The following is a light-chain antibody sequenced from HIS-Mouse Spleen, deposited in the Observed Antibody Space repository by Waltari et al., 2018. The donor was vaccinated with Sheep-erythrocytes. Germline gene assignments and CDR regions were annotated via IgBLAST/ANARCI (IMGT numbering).Light chain of an antibody. Sequence: SYELTQPPSVSVSPGQTASITCSGDKLGDKYACWYQQKPGQSPVLVIYQDSKRPSGIPERVSGSNSGNTATLTISGTQAMDEADYYCQSADSSGTYPVFGGGTKLTVL. CDR1: KLGDKY. CDR2: QDS. J-gene: IGLJ2*01. V-gene: IGLV3-1*01. CDR3: QSADSSGTYPV.